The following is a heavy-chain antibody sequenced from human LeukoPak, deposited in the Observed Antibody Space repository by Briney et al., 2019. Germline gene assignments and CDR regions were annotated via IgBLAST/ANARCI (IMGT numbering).Heavy chain of an antibody. D-gene: IGHD5-18*01. V-gene: IGHV1-18*01. Sequence: ASVKVSCKASGYTFKTYGFSWVRQAPGQGLEWVGWISAYNGNTDYAQKIQRRVTMTTDTSTSTVYMELRSLKSDDTAVYYCARGLVDTAMVAPTYWGQGTLVTVSS. J-gene: IGHJ4*02. CDR2: ISAYNGNT. CDR3: ARGLVDTAMVAPTY. CDR1: GYTFKTYG.